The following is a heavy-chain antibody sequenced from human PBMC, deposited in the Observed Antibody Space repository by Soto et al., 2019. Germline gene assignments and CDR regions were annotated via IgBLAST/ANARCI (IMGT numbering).Heavy chain of an antibody. CDR3: AKNKMEGVDYFDY. Sequence: EVQLVESGGGLVQPGGSLRLSCAASGFTFSSYWMSWVRQAPGKGLEWVANIKKDGSEKFYVDSGKGRFTISRDNAQNSLYLQMNRLRAEDTAVYFCAKNKMEGVDYFDYWGQGTLGTVSS. CDR1: GFTFSSYW. D-gene: IGHD3-10*01. V-gene: IGHV3-7*03. CDR2: IKKDGSEK. J-gene: IGHJ4*02.